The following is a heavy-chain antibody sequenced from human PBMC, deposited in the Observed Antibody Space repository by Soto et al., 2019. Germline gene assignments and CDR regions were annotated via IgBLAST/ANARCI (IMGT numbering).Heavy chain of an antibody. J-gene: IGHJ4*02. CDR1: GFTFSSYS. Sequence: EVQLVESGGGLVKPGGSLRLSCVASGFTFSSYSMNWVRQAPGKGLEWVSSISSSSTYIYYADSVKGRFTISRDNDKHSLYLQMDSLRAEDTAVYYCERAWDSSGWYASYWGQGTWSPSPQ. CDR2: ISSSSTYI. D-gene: IGHD6-19*01. V-gene: IGHV3-21*01. CDR3: ERAWDSSGWYASY.